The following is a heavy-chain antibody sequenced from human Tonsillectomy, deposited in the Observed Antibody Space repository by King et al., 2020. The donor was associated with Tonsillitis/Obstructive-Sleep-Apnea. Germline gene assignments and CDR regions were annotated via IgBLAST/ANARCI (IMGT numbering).Heavy chain of an antibody. Sequence: VQLVESGGGLVQPGGSLRLSCAASGFTFSSYAMSWVRQAPGKGLEWVSAISGSGGSTYYADSVKGRFTISRDNSKNTLYLQMNSLRAEDTAVYYCAKFSLFSDPQLWYRADAFDIWGQGTMVTVSS. CDR2: ISGSGGST. D-gene: IGHD5-18*01. J-gene: IGHJ3*02. V-gene: IGHV3-23*04. CDR1: GFTFSSYA. CDR3: AKFSLFSDPQLWYRADAFDI.